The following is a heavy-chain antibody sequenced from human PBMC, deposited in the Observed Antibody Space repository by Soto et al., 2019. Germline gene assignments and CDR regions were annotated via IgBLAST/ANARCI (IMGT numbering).Heavy chain of an antibody. CDR2: IKEDGIEI. CDR1: EFNVMSYW. CDR3: ARDIGFDYVN. V-gene: IGHV3-7*01. J-gene: IGHJ4*02. Sequence: GGSLRLSCAVSEFNVMSYWISWVRQAPWKGLEWVASIKEDGIEIYYLQSVRGRFTISRDSAGNALHLAMNYLSAEDTGVYFCARDIGFDYVNWGQGTLVSVSS. D-gene: IGHD3-16*01.